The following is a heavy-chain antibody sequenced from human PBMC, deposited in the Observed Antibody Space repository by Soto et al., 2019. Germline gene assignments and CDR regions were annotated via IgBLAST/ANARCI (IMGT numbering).Heavy chain of an antibody. CDR3: AKDGDY. Sequence: PGGSLRLSCAASGFTFDDYAMHWVRQAPGKGLEWVSGISWNSGSIGYADSVKGRFTISRDNAKNSLYLQMNSLRAEDTALYYCAKDGDYWGQGTLVTVSS. CDR1: GFTFDDYA. V-gene: IGHV3-9*01. CDR2: ISWNSGSI. J-gene: IGHJ4*02.